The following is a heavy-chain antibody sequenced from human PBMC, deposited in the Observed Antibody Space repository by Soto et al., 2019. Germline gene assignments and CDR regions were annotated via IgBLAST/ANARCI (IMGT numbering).Heavy chain of an antibody. Sequence: SETLSLTCTVSGGSISSGGYYWSWIRQHPGKGLEWIGYIYYSGSTYYNPSLKSRVTISVDTSKNQFSLKLSSVTAADTAVYYCARDNFTMVRGVIINYWGQGTLVTVSS. J-gene: IGHJ4*02. V-gene: IGHV4-31*03. D-gene: IGHD3-10*01. CDR2: IYYSGST. CDR1: GGSISSGGYY. CDR3: ARDNFTMVRGVIINY.